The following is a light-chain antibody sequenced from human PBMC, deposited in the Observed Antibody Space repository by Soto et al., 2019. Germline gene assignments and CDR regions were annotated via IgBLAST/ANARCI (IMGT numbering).Light chain of an antibody. J-gene: IGKJ5*01. CDR2: GAS. CDR3: QQYNTYSAT. V-gene: IGKV1-5*01. Sequence: DIQMTQSPSTLSASVGDRVTITCRASQTIASWLAWYQQEPGKAPKVLIYGASTLESGVPSRFSGSGSGTEFTLTISNLQPGDFATYYCQQYNTYSATFGQGTRLEIK. CDR1: QTIASW.